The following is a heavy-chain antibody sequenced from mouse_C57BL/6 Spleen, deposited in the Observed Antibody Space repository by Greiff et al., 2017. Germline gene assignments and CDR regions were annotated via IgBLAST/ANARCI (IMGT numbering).Heavy chain of an antibody. Sequence: VQLQQSGTVLARPGASVKMSCKTSGYTFTSYWMHWVKQRPGQGLEWIGAIYPGNSDTSYNQKFKGKAKLTAVTSASTAYMELSSLTNEDSAVYYCTRATTVPHFDYWGQGTTLTVSS. CDR3: TRATTVPHFDY. J-gene: IGHJ2*01. CDR2: IYPGNSDT. D-gene: IGHD1-1*01. CDR1: GYTFTSYW. V-gene: IGHV1-5*01.